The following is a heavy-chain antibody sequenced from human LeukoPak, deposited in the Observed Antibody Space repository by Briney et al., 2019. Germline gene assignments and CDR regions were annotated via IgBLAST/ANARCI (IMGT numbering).Heavy chain of an antibody. CDR1: GFTFSSYE. J-gene: IGHJ4*02. Sequence: GRSLTLSCAPSGFTFSSYEMNWVRQAPRKGLEWVSYISSSGSTIYYADSVKGRFPISRDNAKNSLYLQMNSLRAEDTAVYYCARVGLALDYWGQGTLVTVSS. D-gene: IGHD1-26*01. CDR2: ISSSGSTI. V-gene: IGHV3-48*03. CDR3: ARVGLALDY.